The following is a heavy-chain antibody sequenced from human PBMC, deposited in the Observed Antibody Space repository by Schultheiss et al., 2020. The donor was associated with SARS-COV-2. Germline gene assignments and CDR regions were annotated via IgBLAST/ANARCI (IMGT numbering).Heavy chain of an antibody. J-gene: IGHJ4*02. Sequence: GGSLRLSCAASGFTFSSYGMHWVRQAPGKGLEWVAVISYDGSNKYYADSVKGRFTISRDNSKNTLYLQMNSLRAEDTAVYYCARDGRGYCSSTSCYPLDYWGQGTLVTVSS. CDR1: GFTFSSYG. CDR2: ISYDGSNK. V-gene: IGHV3-30*04. CDR3: ARDGRGYCSSTSCYPLDY. D-gene: IGHD2-2*01.